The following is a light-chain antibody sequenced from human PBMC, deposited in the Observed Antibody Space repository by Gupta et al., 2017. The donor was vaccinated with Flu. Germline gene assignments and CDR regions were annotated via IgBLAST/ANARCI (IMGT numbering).Light chain of an antibody. V-gene: IGLV10-54*04. CDR2: RNK. J-gene: IGLJ3*02. Sequence: ATITWTGNSDNVGTKGAVWLQQHPGHPPNLLYYRNKNRPSGISERFSASRSGTTASLTITGLQTEDEADYYCAAGDRSRSGWVFGGGTKLTVL. CDR3: AAGDRSRSGWV. CDR1: SDNVGTKG.